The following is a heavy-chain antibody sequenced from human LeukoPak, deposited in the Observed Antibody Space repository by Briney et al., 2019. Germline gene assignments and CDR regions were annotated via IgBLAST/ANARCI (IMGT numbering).Heavy chain of an antibody. V-gene: IGHV3-48*03. CDR1: GFTLSSNE. D-gene: IGHD6-19*01. Sequence: GGSLRLSCAASGFTLSSNEMNWVRQAPGKGLEWLSYISSSGGTIHYVDSVKGRFTISRDNAKNSLFVQMNSLRADDTAVYYCASGVHYSSGWIDIWGQGTMVTVSS. CDR3: ASGVHYSSGWIDI. CDR2: ISSSGGTI. J-gene: IGHJ3*02.